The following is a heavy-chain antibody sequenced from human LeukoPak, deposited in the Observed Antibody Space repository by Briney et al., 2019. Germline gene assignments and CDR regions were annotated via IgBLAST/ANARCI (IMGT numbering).Heavy chain of an antibody. V-gene: IGHV3-23*01. CDR2: ISGSGGST. J-gene: IGHJ4*02. Sequence: GGSLRLSCEASGFTFSTHAMTWVRQAPGKGLEWVSAISGSGGSTYYADSVKGRFTISRDNAKNSLYLQMNSLRAEDTAVDYCARASLSGYFGDYWGQGTLVTVSS. D-gene: IGHD5-12*01. CDR3: ARASLSGYFGDY. CDR1: GFTFSTHA.